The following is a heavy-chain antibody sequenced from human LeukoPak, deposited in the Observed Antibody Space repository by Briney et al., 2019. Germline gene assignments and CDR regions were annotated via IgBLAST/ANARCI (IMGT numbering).Heavy chain of an antibody. D-gene: IGHD1-26*01. CDR2: IDRDGSRI. CDR3: ASSGSYRFDY. Sequence: GGSLRLSCAVSGFTFSSYWMHWVRQAPGKGLVWVSRIDRDGSRINYADSVKGRFTISRDNGKNTLFLQMNSLRAEDAAVYYCASSGSYRFDYWGQGTLVTVSS. V-gene: IGHV3-74*01. J-gene: IGHJ4*02. CDR1: GFTFSSYW.